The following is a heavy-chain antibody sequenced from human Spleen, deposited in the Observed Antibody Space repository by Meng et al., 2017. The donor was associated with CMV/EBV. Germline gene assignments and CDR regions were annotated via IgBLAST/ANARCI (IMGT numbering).Heavy chain of an antibody. CDR3: ALSMDNWFDP. J-gene: IGHJ5*02. Sequence: TCTVSGGSMGRGTYHWAWIRKPPEKGLEWIGSIYYSGTTYYNPSLNSRVTISGDTSKNQFYLSLHSLTAADTAVYCCALSMDNWFDPWGQGTLVTVSS. D-gene: IGHD2-8*01. CDR2: IYYSGTT. V-gene: IGHV4-39*07. CDR1: GGSMGRGTYH.